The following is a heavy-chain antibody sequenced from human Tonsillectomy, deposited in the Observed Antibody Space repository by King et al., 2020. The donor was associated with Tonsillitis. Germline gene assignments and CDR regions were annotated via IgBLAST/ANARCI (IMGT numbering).Heavy chain of an antibody. D-gene: IGHD6-13*01. J-gene: IGHJ6*03. CDR1: GFTFSSYG. CDR2: IWYDGSNK. Sequence: VQLVESGGGVVQPGRSLRLSCAASGFTFSSYGMHWVRQAPGKGLEWVAVIWYDGSNKYYADSVKGRFTISRDNSKNTLYLQMNSLRAEDTAVYYFARGALGIAAAGTGYYYYYMDVWGKGTTVTVSS. V-gene: IGHV3-33*08. CDR3: ARGALGIAAAGTGYYYYYMDV.